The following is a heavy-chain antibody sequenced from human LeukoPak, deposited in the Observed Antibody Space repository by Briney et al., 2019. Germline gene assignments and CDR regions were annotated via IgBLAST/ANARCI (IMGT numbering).Heavy chain of an antibody. V-gene: IGHV1-18*01. J-gene: IGHJ4*02. CDR2: ISAYNGDT. Sequence: ASVMVSCKAAGYTFSNFGISWVRQAPGQGLEWMGWISAYNGDTNYAQKLQDRVTMTTDTSTSTAHMELRSLRSDDTAVYYCASGYSSGWYTAQNYFDYWGQGTLVTVSS. CDR1: GYTFSNFG. D-gene: IGHD6-19*01. CDR3: ASGYSSGWYTAQNYFDY.